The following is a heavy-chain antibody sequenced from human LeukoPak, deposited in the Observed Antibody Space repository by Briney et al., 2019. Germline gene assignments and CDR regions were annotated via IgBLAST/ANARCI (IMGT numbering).Heavy chain of an antibody. V-gene: IGHV3-23*01. CDR2: ISNSGGST. CDR3: AKVEGYDILTGYPFDY. CDR1: GFTFSAYD. Sequence: GGSLRLSCAASGFTFSAYDMNWVRQAPGKGLEWVSFISNSGGSTYYADSVKGRFTISRDNSKNTLYLQMNSLRAEDTAVYYCAKVEGYDILTGYPFDYWGQGTLVTVSS. D-gene: IGHD3-9*01. J-gene: IGHJ4*02.